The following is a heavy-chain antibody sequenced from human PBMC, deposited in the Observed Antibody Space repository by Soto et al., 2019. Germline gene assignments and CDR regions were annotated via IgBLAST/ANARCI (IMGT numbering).Heavy chain of an antibody. CDR3: ASSSWLNYYYGMDV. CDR2: INAGNGNT. Sequence: ASVKVSFKASRYTFTSYAMHWVRQAPGQRLEWMGWINAGNGNTKYSQKFQGRVTITRDTSASTAYMELSSLRSEDTAVYYCASSSWLNYYYGMDVWGQGTTVTVSS. J-gene: IGHJ6*02. V-gene: IGHV1-3*01. D-gene: IGHD6-13*01. CDR1: RYTFTSYA.